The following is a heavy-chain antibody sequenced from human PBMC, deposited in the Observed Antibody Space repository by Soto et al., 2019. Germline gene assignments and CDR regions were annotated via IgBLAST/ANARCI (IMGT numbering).Heavy chain of an antibody. D-gene: IGHD3-10*01. V-gene: IGHV1-18*04. CDR1: GYTFMTYG. J-gene: IGHJ4*02. Sequence: VQLLQSGHEVKEPGASMKVSCKTSGYTFMTYGINWVRQAPGQGLEWMGSISGYNGKTNYAQKVQNRITLTIDTSTNTANMELRSLSSDDKAVYYCASGFSVRGVISIDYWGQGTLVSVSS. CDR3: ASGFSVRGVISIDY. CDR2: ISGYNGKT.